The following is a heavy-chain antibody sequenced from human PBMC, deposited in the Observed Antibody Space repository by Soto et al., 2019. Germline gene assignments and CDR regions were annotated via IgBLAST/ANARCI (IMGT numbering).Heavy chain of an antibody. CDR2: IDTSGDAM. V-gene: IGHV3-48*03. J-gene: IGHJ4*02. CDR3: ARESIVCGGDCLDY. D-gene: IGHD2-21*01. Sequence: PGGSLRLSCAVSGFTFSNYEWNWVRQAPGKGLEWISYIDTSGDAMFYADSVKGRFAVSRDNTMNSLYLQMNSLRAQDTAAYYCARESIVCGGDCLDYWGQGTLVAVSS. CDR1: GFTFSNYE.